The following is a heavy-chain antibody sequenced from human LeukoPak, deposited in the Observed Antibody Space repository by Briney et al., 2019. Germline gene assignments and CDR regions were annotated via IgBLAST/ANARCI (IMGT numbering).Heavy chain of an antibody. Sequence: ASVKVSCKASGGTFSSYAISWVRQAPGQGLEWMGGIIPIFGTANYAQKFQGRVTITAGESTSTAYMELSSLRSEDTAVYYCARGRVEVRGDWLDPWGQGTLVTVSS. D-gene: IGHD3-10*01. J-gene: IGHJ5*02. V-gene: IGHV1-69*13. CDR2: IIPIFGTA. CDR1: GGTFSSYA. CDR3: ARGRVEVRGDWLDP.